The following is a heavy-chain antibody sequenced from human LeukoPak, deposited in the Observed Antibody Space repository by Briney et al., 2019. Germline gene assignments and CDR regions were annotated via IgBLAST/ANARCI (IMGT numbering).Heavy chain of an antibody. CDR3: TTGTSLYYDFWSGYPVGMDV. CDR2: IKSKTDGGTT. J-gene: IGHJ6*02. D-gene: IGHD3-3*01. V-gene: IGHV3-15*01. Sequence: GGSLRLSCAASGFTFSNAWMSWVRQAPGKGLEWVGRIKSKTDGGTTDYAAPVKGRFTISRDDSKNTLYLQMNSLKTEDTAVYYCTTGTSLYYDFWSGYPVGMDVWSQGTTVTVSS. CDR1: GFTFSNAW.